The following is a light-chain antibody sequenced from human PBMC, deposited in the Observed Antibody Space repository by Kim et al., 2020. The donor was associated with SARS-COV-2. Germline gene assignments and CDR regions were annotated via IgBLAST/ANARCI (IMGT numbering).Light chain of an antibody. CDR3: QAWDSSTGV. J-gene: IGLJ1*01. Sequence: SGSPGQTATITCSGDKLGDKYACWYQQKPGQSPVLVIYQDSKRPSGIPDRFSGSNSGNTATLTISGTQAMDEADYYCQAWDSSTGVFGTGTKSPS. CDR2: QDS. CDR1: KLGDKY. V-gene: IGLV3-1*01.